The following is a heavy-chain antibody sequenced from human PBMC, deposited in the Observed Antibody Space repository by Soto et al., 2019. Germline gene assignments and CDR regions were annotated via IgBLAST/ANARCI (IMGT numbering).Heavy chain of an antibody. CDR1: GFTFSSYE. CDR3: VRDSSGSIFDY. CDR2: ISRSGSPT. Sequence: GGSLRLSCAASGFTFSSYEMNWVRQAPGKGLEWVSYISRSGSPTYYAASVRGRFTISRDNARNTLHLQMRSLSADDTAVYYCVRDSSGSIFDYWGQGILVTVSS. V-gene: IGHV3-48*03. D-gene: IGHD3-10*01. J-gene: IGHJ4*02.